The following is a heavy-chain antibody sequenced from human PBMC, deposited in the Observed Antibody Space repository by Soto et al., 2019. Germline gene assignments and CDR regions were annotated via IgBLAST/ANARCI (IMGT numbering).Heavy chain of an antibody. D-gene: IGHD3-16*01. Sequence: EVQLVESGGGLVQPGGSLRLSCAASGFTFSSYWMSWVRQAPGKGLEWVANIKDDGSAKYYVDSVKGRFTISRDNAKNSLFLQMNSLKAEDTAVYYCVRVGRLGGYWGQGTLVTVSS. CDR1: GFTFSSYW. V-gene: IGHV3-7*03. CDR2: IKDDGSAK. J-gene: IGHJ4*02. CDR3: VRVGRLGGY.